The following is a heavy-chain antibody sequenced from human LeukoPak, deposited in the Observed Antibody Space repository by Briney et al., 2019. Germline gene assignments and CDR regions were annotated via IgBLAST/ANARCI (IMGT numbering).Heavy chain of an antibody. J-gene: IGHJ4*02. CDR2: ISAYNGNT. Sequence: GASVTVSFKGSGYTFTIYGISWVRQAPGQGGEGVGWISAYNGNTNYAQNLQGRVTMTTDTSTSTAYMELRSLRSDDTAVYYCARGTPPLAGSDDYWGQGTLVTVSS. D-gene: IGHD1-14*01. CDR1: GYTFTIYG. V-gene: IGHV1-18*01. CDR3: ARGTPPLAGSDDY.